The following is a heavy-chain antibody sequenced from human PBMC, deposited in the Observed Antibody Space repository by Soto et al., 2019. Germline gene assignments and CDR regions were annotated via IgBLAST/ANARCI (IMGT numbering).Heavy chain of an antibody. CDR2: IYSGGST. CDR3: ARGIYDILTGSKVYYYYMDV. J-gene: IGHJ6*03. CDR1: GFTVSSNY. Sequence: GGSLRLSCAASGFTVSSNYMSWVRQAPGKGLEWVSVIYSGGSTYYADSVKGRFTISRHNSKNTLYLQMNSLRAEDTAVYYCARGIYDILTGSKVYYYYMDVWGKGTTVTVSS. D-gene: IGHD3-9*01. V-gene: IGHV3-53*04.